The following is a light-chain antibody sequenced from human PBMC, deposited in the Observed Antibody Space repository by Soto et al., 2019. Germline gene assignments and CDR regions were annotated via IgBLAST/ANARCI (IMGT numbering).Light chain of an antibody. CDR3: QQYDSYSGLT. Sequence: DIQMTQSPSTLSASVGDRVTITCRASQSISSWLAWYQQKPGKAPKLLIYGASSLDGGVPSRFSGSGSGTEFTLTISSLQPDDFATYYCQQYDSYSGLTFGGGTKVEIK. V-gene: IGKV1-5*03. CDR1: QSISSW. J-gene: IGKJ4*01. CDR2: GAS.